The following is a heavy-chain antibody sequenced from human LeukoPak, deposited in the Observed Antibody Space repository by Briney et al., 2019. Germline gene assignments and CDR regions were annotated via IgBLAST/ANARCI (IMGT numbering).Heavy chain of an antibody. CDR2: IYSGGST. Sequence: GGSLRLSCAVSGFTVSTNYMTWVRQAPGKGLEWVSFIYSGGSTDYADSVKGRFSLSRDDSKNTLYLQMNSLRAEDTAVYYCARRGYGDYAPFDYWGQGTLVTVSS. V-gene: IGHV3-66*04. CDR3: ARRGYGDYAPFDY. CDR1: GFTVSTNY. D-gene: IGHD4-17*01. J-gene: IGHJ4*02.